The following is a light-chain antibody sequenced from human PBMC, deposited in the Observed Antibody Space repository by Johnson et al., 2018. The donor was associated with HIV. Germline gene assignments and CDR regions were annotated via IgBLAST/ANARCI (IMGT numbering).Light chain of an antibody. CDR3: GTWDSSLGGV. V-gene: IGLV1-51*02. CDR2: ENN. J-gene: IGLJ1*01. Sequence: QSVLTQPPSVSAAPGQKVTISCSGSSSNIGNNYVSWYQQLPGTAPKLLIYENNKRPSGIPDRFSGSKSGPSATLGITGLQTGDEADYYCGTWDSSLGGVFGTGTKVTVL. CDR1: SSNIGNNY.